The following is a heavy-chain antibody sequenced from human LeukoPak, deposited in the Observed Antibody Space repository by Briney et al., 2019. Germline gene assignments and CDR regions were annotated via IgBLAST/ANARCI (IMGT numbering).Heavy chain of an antibody. CDR1: GGSFSGYY. CDR3: ARHPRRLRSADY. V-gene: IGHV4-34*01. CDR2: INHSGST. J-gene: IGHJ4*02. Sequence: SETLSLSCAVYGGSFSGYYWSWIRQPPGKGLEWIGEINHSGSTNYNPSLKSRVTISVDTSKNQFSLKLSSVTAADTAVYYCARHPRRLRSADYWGQGTLVTVS. D-gene: IGHD5-12*01.